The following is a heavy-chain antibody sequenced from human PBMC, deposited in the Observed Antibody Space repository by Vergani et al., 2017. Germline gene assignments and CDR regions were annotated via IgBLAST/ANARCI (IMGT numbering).Heavy chain of an antibody. CDR2: IQFDGSNQ. V-gene: IGHV3-30*02. J-gene: IGHJ4*02. CDR1: GFTLSNYD. D-gene: IGHD3-16*01. CDR3: AKHFRGWGIDY. Sequence: QVQLVESGGGVVQRGGSLRLSCARSGFTLSNYDMQWIRQRPGKGLEFVAFIQFDGSNQYYADSVKGRFTLSRDFSKNTLYLQMNSLRTDDTATYYCAKHFRGWGIDYWGQGTQVIVSS.